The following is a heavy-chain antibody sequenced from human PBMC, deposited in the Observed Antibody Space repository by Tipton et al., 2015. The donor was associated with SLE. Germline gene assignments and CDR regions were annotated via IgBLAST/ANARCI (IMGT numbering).Heavy chain of an antibody. CDR1: GGSISSSTYY. Sequence: TLSLTCTVSGGSISSSTYYWGWIRQPPGKGLEWIGSIYYSGGTYYNPSLMSRVTISVDTSKNQFSLKLSSVTAADTAVYYCARHPSPYDFWSGCHFDYWGQGTLVIVSS. CDR2: IYYSGGT. D-gene: IGHD3-3*01. CDR3: ARHPSPYDFWSGCHFDY. V-gene: IGHV4-39*07. J-gene: IGHJ4*02.